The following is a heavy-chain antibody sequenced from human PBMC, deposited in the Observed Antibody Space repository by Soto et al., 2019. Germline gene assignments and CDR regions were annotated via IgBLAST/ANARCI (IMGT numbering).Heavy chain of an antibody. Sequence: ASWKVSCKASGGTCRKCASSWVRHAPGQGLEWMGGIMPRLGRSNHGEKFRGRVAITADESTGTAYMQLGVGRFEDTSVYYCALVVGLYCGGDCSMHYFDYWGQGNPVTVSS. V-gene: IGHV1-69*13. CDR1: GGTCRKCA. J-gene: IGHJ4*02. CDR2: IMPRLGRS. CDR3: ALVVGLYCGGDCSMHYFDY. D-gene: IGHD2-21*02.